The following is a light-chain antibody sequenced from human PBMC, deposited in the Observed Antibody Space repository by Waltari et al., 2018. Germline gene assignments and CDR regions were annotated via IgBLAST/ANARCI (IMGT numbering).Light chain of an antibody. Sequence: EIVLTQSPGSLSSSPGERVTLSCRASQSVSRSLAWYQQKPGQAPRLLIFGASNRATGIPDRVSGSWSGTDFSLTISRLEPEDFAVYYCQHYVSLPATFGQGTKVEIK. V-gene: IGKV3-20*01. CDR2: GAS. CDR1: QSVSRS. J-gene: IGKJ1*01. CDR3: QHYVSLPAT.